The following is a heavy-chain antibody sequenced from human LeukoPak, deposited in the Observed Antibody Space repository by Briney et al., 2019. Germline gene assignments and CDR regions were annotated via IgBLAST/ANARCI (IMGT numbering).Heavy chain of an antibody. D-gene: IGHD6-6*01. J-gene: IGHJ5*02. CDR1: GDSVSNGNYY. V-gene: IGHV4-61*01. CDR3: ARVYSTSGYNWFDP. Sequence: SETLSLTCTVSGDSVSNGNYYWSWLRQPPGKALEWIGYIYYTGSTYYNPSLEGRVTISVDTSRNQFSLRLSSVTAADTAVYYCARVYSTSGYNWFDPWGQGTLVTVSS. CDR2: IYYTGST.